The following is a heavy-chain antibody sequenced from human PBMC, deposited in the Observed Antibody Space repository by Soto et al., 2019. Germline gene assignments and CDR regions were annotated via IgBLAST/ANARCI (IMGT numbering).Heavy chain of an antibody. CDR1: GGSISSDDSY. D-gene: IGHD5-12*01. CDR3: ARDRGGYERIDY. J-gene: IGHJ4*02. Sequence: SETLALTCTVSGGSISSDDSYWSWIRQPPGKGLEWIGYIYYSGSTYYNPSLKSRVTISVDTSKNQFSLKLNSVTAADTAVYYCARDRGGYERIDYWGQGTLVTVSS. CDR2: IYYSGST. V-gene: IGHV4-30-4*01.